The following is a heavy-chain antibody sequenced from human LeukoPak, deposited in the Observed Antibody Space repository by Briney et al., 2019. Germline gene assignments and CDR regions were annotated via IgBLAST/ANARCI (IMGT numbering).Heavy chain of an antibody. J-gene: IGHJ4*02. CDR2: ISGSGGST. Sequence: HSGGSLRLSCAASGFTFSSYAMSWVRQAPGKGLEWVSAISGSGGSTYYADSVKGRFTISRDNSKNTLYLQMNSLRAEDTAVYYCAKDLLIHGSGTPVNFDYWGQGTLVTVSS. D-gene: IGHD3-10*01. CDR1: GFTFSSYA. CDR3: AKDLLIHGSGTPVNFDY. V-gene: IGHV3-23*01.